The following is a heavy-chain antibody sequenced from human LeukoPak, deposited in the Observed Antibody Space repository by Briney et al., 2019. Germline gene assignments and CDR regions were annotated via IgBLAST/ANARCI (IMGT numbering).Heavy chain of an antibody. V-gene: IGHV4-38-2*02. CDR1: GFSLSSGYY. Sequence: SETLTLTCVVSGFSLSSGYYWGWIRQPPGKGLEWIANIHVSGTTFYNSSLNSRVAISIDTSKNQFSLKLSSVPAADTAVYFCAREAERRIVNWGRGTLVTVSS. D-gene: IGHD1-1*01. J-gene: IGHJ4*02. CDR3: AREAERRIVN. CDR2: IHVSGTT.